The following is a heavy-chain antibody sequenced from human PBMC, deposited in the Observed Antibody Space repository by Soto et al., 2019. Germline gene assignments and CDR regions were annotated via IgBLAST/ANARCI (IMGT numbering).Heavy chain of an antibody. J-gene: IGHJ4*02. V-gene: IGHV3-23*01. D-gene: IGHD6-13*01. CDR2: IGGSGGTI. Sequence: GGSLRLSCAASGFTFSSYAMSWVRQPPGKGLEWVSAIGGSGGTIYYADSVKGRFTISRDNSKNTLYLQMKSLRAEDTAVYYCAKDADGYSSSLVFHDEKFFDYWGQGT. CDR3: AKDADGYSSSLVFHDEKFFDY. CDR1: GFTFSSYA.